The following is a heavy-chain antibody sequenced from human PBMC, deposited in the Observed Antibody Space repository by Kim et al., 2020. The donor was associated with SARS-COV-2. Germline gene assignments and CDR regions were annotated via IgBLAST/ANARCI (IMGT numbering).Heavy chain of an antibody. D-gene: IGHD1-26*01. CDR1: GFTFGDYA. CDR2: ISWNSGSI. J-gene: IGHJ4*02. CDR3: AKGAGYYSPSFDY. Sequence: GGSLRLSCAASGFTFGDYAMHWVRQAPGKGLEWVSGISWNSGSIGYADSVKGRFTISRDNAKNSLYLQMNSLRAEDTALYYCAKGAGYYSPSFDYWGQGTLVTVSS. V-gene: IGHV3-9*01.